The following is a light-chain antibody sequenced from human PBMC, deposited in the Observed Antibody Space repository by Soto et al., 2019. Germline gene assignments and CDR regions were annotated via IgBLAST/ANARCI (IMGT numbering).Light chain of an antibody. Sequence: EIVLTQSPGTLSSSPGERATLSCRASQSVSSSSLAWYQQKPGQAPRLLIYGASSRAAGIPDTFSGSGSGTDFTLTISTLEPADFAFYSDHQSDSSPNTFGQGTKLEIK. CDR3: HQSDSSPNT. V-gene: IGKV3-20*01. J-gene: IGKJ2*01. CDR1: QSVSSSS. CDR2: GAS.